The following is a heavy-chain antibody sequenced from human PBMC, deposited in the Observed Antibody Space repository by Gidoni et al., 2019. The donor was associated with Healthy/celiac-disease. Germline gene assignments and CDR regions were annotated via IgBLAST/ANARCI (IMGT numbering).Heavy chain of an antibody. J-gene: IGHJ4*02. D-gene: IGHD3-3*01. CDR3: ARDLTIFGVVNHFDY. CDR2: ISSSSSTI. V-gene: IGHV3-48*01. Sequence: EVQLVESGGGLVQPGGSLRLSCAASGFTFSSYSMNWVRQAPGKGLEWVSYISSSSSTIYYADSVKGRFTISRDNAKNSLYLQMNSLRAEDTAVYYCARDLTIFGVVNHFDYWGQGTLVTVSS. CDR1: GFTFSSYS.